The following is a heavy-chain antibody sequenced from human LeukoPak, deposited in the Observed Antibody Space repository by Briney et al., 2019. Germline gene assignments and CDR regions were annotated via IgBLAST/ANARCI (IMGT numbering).Heavy chain of an antibody. CDR1: GGSISSHY. D-gene: IGHD3-9*01. CDR3: AKGGRLRYFDDRIGYYGMDV. CDR2: IYYSGST. Sequence: SETLSLTCTVSGGSISSHYWSWIRQPPGKGLEWIGYIYYSGSTNYNPSLKSRVTISVDTSKNQFSLKLSSVTAADTAVYYCAKGGRLRYFDDRIGYYGMDVWGQGTTVTVSS. J-gene: IGHJ6*02. V-gene: IGHV4-59*11.